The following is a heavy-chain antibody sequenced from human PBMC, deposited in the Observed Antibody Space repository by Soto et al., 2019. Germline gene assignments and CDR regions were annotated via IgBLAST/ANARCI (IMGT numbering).Heavy chain of an antibody. CDR2: ISAYNGNT. D-gene: IGHD6-19*01. J-gene: IGHJ6*02. CDR1: GYTFTSYG. CDR3: ARDWGHSSGWYYYYYGMDV. Sequence: QVQLVQSGAEVKKPGASVKVSCKASGYTFTSYGISWVRQAPGQGLEWMGWISAYNGNTNYAQKLQGRVTMTTDTFTSTAYMELRSLRADDTAVYYCARDWGHSSGWYYYYYGMDVWGQGTTVTVSS. V-gene: IGHV1-18*04.